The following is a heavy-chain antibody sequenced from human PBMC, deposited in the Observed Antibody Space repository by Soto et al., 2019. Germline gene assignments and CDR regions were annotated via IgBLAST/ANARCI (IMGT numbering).Heavy chain of an antibody. CDR1: GFTFNTYP. CDR2: ISSTAGKTS. V-gene: IGHV3-23*01. Sequence: EVKLLQSGGGVVPPGGSLRLSCATSGFTFNTYPMTWVRQAPGKGLEGVSSISSTAGKTSSYADSVKGRFAISRDFSDNTVYLQMDNLRVDDTAVYFCAKGVLSFHYGMEVWGQGTTVTVSS. CDR3: AKGVLSFHYGMEV. J-gene: IGHJ6*02. D-gene: IGHD3-10*01.